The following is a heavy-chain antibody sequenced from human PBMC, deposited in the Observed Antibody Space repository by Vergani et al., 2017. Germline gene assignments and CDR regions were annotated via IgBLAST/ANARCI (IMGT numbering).Heavy chain of an antibody. CDR1: GFTFSSYG. J-gene: IGHJ6*02. V-gene: IGHV3-30*02. CDR2: IRYDGSNK. CDR3: AKTLGIFGVVILPSYYGMDV. Sequence: QVQLVESGGRVVQPGRSLRLSCAASGFTFSSYGMHWVRQAPGKGLEWVAVIRYDGSNKYYADSVKGRFTISRDNSKNTLYLQMNSLRAEDTAVYYCAKTLGIFGVVILPSYYGMDVWGQGTTVTVSS. D-gene: IGHD3-3*01.